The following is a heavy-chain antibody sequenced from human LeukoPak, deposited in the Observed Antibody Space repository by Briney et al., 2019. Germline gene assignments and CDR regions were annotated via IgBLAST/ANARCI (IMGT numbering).Heavy chain of an antibody. V-gene: IGHV4-59*01. J-gene: IGHJ6*02. CDR1: GDSFSDYY. D-gene: IGHD3-10*01. Sequence: PAETLSLTCTVSGDSFSDYYWTWIRQPPGEGLEWVGYSGSSNYNPSLKSRVTIPVDTSKRHFSLTLSSVTAADTAVYYCARTRRHYFGSGKTLTPWPAGLDIWGQGTTVIVS. CDR3: ARTRRHYFGSGKTLTPWPAGLDI. CDR2: SGSS.